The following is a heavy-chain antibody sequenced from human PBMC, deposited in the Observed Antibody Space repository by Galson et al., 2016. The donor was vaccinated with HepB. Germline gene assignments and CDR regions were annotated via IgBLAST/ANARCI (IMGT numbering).Heavy chain of an antibody. CDR2: XYSGGKT. V-gene: IGHV3-53*01. CDR3: ARDVGP. J-gene: IGHJ5*02. CDR1: GFTVSNNY. Sequence: SLRLSCAASGFTVSNNYMRWXRQAXXKGLXXVSLXYSGGKTYYADSVKARFTISRDNSKNTLYLQMNSLRVEDTAVYHCARDVGPVGQGTLVTVSS.